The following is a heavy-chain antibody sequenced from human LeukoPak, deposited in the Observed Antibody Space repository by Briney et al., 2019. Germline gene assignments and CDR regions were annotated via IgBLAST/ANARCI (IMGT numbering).Heavy chain of an antibody. CDR1: GFTFSSNG. CDR3: AKEVCTSTSCYHFDY. Sequence: GGSLRLSCAVSGFTFSSNGMNWVRQAPGKGLEWVSAISDSGDRTYYADSVKGRFTISRDNSKNTLYLQMNSLRAEDTAVYYCAKEVCTSTSCYHFDYWGQGTLVTVSS. CDR2: ISDSGDRT. V-gene: IGHV3-23*01. D-gene: IGHD2-2*01. J-gene: IGHJ4*02.